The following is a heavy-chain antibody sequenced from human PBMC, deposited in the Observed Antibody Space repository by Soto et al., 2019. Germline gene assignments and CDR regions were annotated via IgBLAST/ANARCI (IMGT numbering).Heavy chain of an antibody. V-gene: IGHV1-2*02. D-gene: IGHD6-6*01. Sequence: GASVKVSCKASGYTFTGYYMHWVRQAPGQGLEWMGWINPNSGGTNYAQKFQGRVTMTRDTSISTAYMELSRLRSDDTAVYYCARDFIAALFGPENWFDPWGQGTLVTVSS. J-gene: IGHJ5*02. CDR2: INPNSGGT. CDR3: ARDFIAALFGPENWFDP. CDR1: GYTFTGYY.